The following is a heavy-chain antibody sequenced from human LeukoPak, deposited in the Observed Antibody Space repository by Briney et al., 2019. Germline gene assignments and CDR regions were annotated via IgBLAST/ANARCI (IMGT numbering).Heavy chain of an antibody. CDR2: MDLNSGDT. V-gene: IGHV1-8*01. D-gene: IGHD2-2*01. Sequence: ASVKVSCKASGYTFTSYDINWLRQAPGQGLEWMGWMDLNSGDTHYAETFRGRFSITSDTSKSSTYMDLVSLAPDDTAVYYCARVPVPAPRRGLYFDYWGQGTLITVSS. J-gene: IGHJ4*02. CDR3: ARVPVPAPRRGLYFDY. CDR1: GYTFTSYD.